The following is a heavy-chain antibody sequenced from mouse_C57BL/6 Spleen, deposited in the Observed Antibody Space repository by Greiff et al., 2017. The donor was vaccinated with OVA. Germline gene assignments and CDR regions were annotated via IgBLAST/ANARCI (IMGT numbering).Heavy chain of an antibody. Sequence: VKLQQPGTELVKPGASVKLSCKASGYTFTSYWMHWVKQRPGQGLEWIGNINPSNGGPNYNEKFKSKATLTVAKSSSTAYMQLSSLTSEDSAVYYCARSYYYGSSPWYFDVWGTGTTVTVSS. CDR1: GYTFTSYW. CDR2: INPSNGGP. V-gene: IGHV1-53*01. D-gene: IGHD1-1*01. J-gene: IGHJ1*03. CDR3: ARSYYYGSSPWYFDV.